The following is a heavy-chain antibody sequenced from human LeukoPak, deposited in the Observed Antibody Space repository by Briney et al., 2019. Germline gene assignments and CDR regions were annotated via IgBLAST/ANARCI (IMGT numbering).Heavy chain of an antibody. CDR3: ASRRGYSYGLSKFYFDY. CDR1: GGSFSGYY. D-gene: IGHD5-18*01. CDR2: INHSGST. V-gene: IGHV4-34*01. Sequence: SETLSLTCAVYGGSFSGYYWSWIRQLPGKGLEWIGEINHSGSTNYNPSLKSRVTISVDTSKNQFSLKLSSVTAADTAVYYCASRRGYSYGLSKFYFDYWGQGTLVTVSS. J-gene: IGHJ4*02.